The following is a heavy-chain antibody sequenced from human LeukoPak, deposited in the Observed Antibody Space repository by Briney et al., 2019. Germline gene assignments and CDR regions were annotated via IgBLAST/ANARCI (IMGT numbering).Heavy chain of an antibody. D-gene: IGHD3-10*01. CDR2: VRESGGGS. CDR3: TRRGIVIRGVLIMGFHKAANYFDY. V-gene: IGHV3-23*01. J-gene: IGHJ4*02. CDR1: GIAVSNYE. Sequence: GGSLTLSCVVSGIAVSNYEMSWVRQAPGTGMARVWGVRESGGGSNYADSVKGRFTTSIDKSKNTVYLQMNSLRAEDTAVYFCTRRGIVIRGVLIMGFHKAANYFDYWGQGILVTVSS.